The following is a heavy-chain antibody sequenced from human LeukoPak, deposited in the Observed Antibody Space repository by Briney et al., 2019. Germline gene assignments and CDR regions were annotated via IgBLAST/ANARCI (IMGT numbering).Heavy chain of an antibody. CDR1: GFTIGSYG. V-gene: IGHV3-33*08. CDR2: IWYGGSNK. D-gene: IGHD6-13*01. Sequence: GGSLRLSCAASGFTIGSYGMHWVRQAPGKGLEWVAVIWYGGSNKYYADSVKGRFTISRDNSKNTLYLQMNSLRAEDTAVYYCACIAAAGTDFDYWGQGTLVTVSS. CDR3: ACIAAAGTDFDY. J-gene: IGHJ4*02.